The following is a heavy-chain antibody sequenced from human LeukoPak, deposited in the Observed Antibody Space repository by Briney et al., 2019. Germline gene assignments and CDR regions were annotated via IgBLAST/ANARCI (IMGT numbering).Heavy chain of an antibody. J-gene: IGHJ4*02. D-gene: IGHD3-16*02. V-gene: IGHV3-30*02. CDR2: IRYDGSNK. CDR3: ATAGGYYDYVWGSYRKIY. Sequence: PGGSLRLSCAASGFTFSSYGMHWVRQAPGKGLEWVAFIRYDGSNKYHADSVKGRFTISRDNSKNTLYLQMNSLRAEDTAVYYCATAGGYYDYVWGSYRKIYWGQGTLVTVSS. CDR1: GFTFSSYG.